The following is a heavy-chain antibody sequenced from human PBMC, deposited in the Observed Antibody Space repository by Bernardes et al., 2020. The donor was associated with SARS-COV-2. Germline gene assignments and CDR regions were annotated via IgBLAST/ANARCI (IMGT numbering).Heavy chain of an antibody. CDR2: ISGSGVAT. V-gene: IGHV3-23*01. J-gene: IGHJ4*02. CDR3: AKDKVYYYDNSGYFDY. D-gene: IGHD3-22*01. CDR1: GFTFSNYA. Sequence: VGSLSLSCAASGFTFSNYAMNWVRQAPGKGLEWVSGISGSGVATYYADSVKGRFTISRDNSKNTLYLQMNRLRAEDTAVYYCAKDKVYYYDNSGYFDYWGQGTLVTVSS.